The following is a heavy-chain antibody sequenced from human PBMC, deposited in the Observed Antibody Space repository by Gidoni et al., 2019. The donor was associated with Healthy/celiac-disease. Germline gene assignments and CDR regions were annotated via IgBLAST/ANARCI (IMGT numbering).Heavy chain of an antibody. CDR3: AKEEDCSSTSCYYFDY. D-gene: IGHD2-2*01. CDR1: GFTFSSYA. J-gene: IGHJ4*02. V-gene: IGHV3-23*01. Sequence: EVQLLESGGGLVQPGGSLRLSCAASGFTFSSYAMSWVRQAPGKGLEWVSAISGSGGSTYYADSVKGRFTISRDNSKNTLYLQMNSLRAEDTAVYYCAKEEDCSSTSCYYFDYWGQGTLVTVSS. CDR2: ISGSGGST.